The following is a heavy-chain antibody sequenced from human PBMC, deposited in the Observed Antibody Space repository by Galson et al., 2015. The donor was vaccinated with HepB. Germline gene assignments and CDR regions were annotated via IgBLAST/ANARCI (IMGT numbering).Heavy chain of an antibody. CDR2: ISSSSDYV. CDR1: GFTFNYYN. V-gene: IGHV3-21*01. Sequence: SLRLSCAASGFTFNYYNMNWVRQAPGKGLEWVSSISSSSDYVYYADSVKGRFTISRDNAKNSLYLQMSSLRAEDAAVYYCARDWGIAVSGTWWFDPWGRGTLVTVSS. CDR3: ARDWGIAVSGTWWFDP. J-gene: IGHJ5*02. D-gene: IGHD6-19*01.